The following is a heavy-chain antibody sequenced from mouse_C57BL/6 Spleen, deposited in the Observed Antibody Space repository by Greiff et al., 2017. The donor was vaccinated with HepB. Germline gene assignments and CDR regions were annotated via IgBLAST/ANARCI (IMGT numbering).Heavy chain of an antibody. Sequence: QVQLQQPGAELVRPGSSVTLSCKASGYTFTSYWMHWVKQSPIQGLEWIGNIDPSDSETHYNQKFKDKATLTVDKSSSTAYMQLSSLTSEDSAVYYCARGGDRSGYDWYFDDWGKGTTVTVSS. J-gene: IGHJ1*03. CDR3: ARGGDRSGYDWYFDD. D-gene: IGHD1-1*01. CDR2: IDPSDSET. CDR1: GYTFTSYW. V-gene: IGHV1-52*01.